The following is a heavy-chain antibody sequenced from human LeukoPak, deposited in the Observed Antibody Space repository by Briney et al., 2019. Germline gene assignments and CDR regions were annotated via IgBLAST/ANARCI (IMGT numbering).Heavy chain of an antibody. CDR1: GESFSGFY. CDR3: ARAAVTTSSLDS. CDR2: INHSGST. J-gene: IGHJ4*02. Sequence: SETLSLTCAVYGESFSGFYWSWIRQPPGKGLEWIGEINHSGSTNYNPSLKSRVTMSVDVSKNQFSLKMSSVTAADTAVYFCARAAVTTSSLDSWGQGTLVTVSS. V-gene: IGHV4-34*01. D-gene: IGHD4-17*01.